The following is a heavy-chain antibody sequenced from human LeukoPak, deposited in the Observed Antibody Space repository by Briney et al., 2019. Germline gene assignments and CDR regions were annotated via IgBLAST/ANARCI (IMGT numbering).Heavy chain of an antibody. CDR3: ARDRKPLGWFDP. D-gene: IGHD7-27*01. CDR2: IYYSGST. V-gene: IGHV4-31*03. J-gene: IGHJ5*02. Sequence: PSQTLSLTRTVSGGSISSGGYYWSWIRQHPGKGLEWIGYIYYSGSTYYNPSLKSRVTISVDTSKNQFSLKLSSVTAADTAVYYCARDRKPLGWFDPWGQGTLVTVSS. CDR1: GGSISSGGYY.